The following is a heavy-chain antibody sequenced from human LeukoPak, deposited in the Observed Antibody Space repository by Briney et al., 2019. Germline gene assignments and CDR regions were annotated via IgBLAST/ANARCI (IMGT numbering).Heavy chain of an antibody. CDR3: ARDRRATPMYFFDF. CDR2: IRHSGVDS. D-gene: IGHD2-15*01. J-gene: IGHJ4*02. CDR1: GGSFSGYY. V-gene: IGHV3-23*01. Sequence: ETLSLTCAVYGGSFSGYYWSWIRQPPGKGLEWVSGIRHSGVDSSYADSVKGRFTISRDNSKNMLYLQMNSLRDDDTGVYYCARDRRATPMYFFDFWGQGTPVTVSS.